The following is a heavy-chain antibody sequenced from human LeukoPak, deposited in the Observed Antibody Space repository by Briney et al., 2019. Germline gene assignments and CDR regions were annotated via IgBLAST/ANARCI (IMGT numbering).Heavy chain of an antibody. J-gene: IGHJ4*02. D-gene: IGHD1-26*01. Sequence: RASVKVSCKASGYSFTSYDINWVRQATGQGLEWIGWMNTNSGNTGYAQKFQGRVTMTKNSVISTVYMEVRSLRSEDTAVYYCARVVGPIDYWGQGTLVTVSS. CDR3: ARVVGPIDY. CDR1: GYSFTSYD. CDR2: MNTNSGNT. V-gene: IGHV1-8*01.